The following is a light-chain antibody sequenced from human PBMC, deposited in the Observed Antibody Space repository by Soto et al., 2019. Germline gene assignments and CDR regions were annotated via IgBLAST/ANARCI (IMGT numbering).Light chain of an antibody. V-gene: IGKV3-20*01. Sequence: PGERATLSCRAIQSVSSSYLAWYQQKPGQAPRLLIYGASSRATGIPDRFSGSGSGTDFTLTISRLEPEDFAVYYCQQYGSSPRTFGQGTKVDIK. CDR2: GAS. CDR3: QQYGSSPRT. J-gene: IGKJ1*01. CDR1: QSVSSSY.